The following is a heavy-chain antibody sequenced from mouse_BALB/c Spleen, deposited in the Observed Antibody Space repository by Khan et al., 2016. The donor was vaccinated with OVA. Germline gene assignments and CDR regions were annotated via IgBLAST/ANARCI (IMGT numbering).Heavy chain of an antibody. CDR2: INPTSGYT. CDR1: GYTFTTYW. V-gene: IGHV1-7*01. CDR3: TRDRIDY. J-gene: IGHJ2*01. Sequence: QVQLKQSGAERAKPGASVKMSCKASGYTFTTYWMHWVKQRPGQGLEWIGYINPTSGYTDYNEKFKDRATLSADKSSHTAYMQLSSLTSEDSAVYYCTRDRIDYWGQGTTLTVSS.